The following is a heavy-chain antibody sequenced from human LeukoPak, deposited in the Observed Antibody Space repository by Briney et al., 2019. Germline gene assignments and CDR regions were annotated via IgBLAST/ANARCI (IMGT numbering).Heavy chain of an antibody. J-gene: IGHJ4*02. D-gene: IGHD4-17*01. Sequence: SETLSLTCTVSGGTIRSSVYSWGWIRQPPGKGLEWIGNIYSSGDTFYNPSLKSRVTISVDASKNRFSLTLNSVTATDTAVYYCARLRTDYGVFYFDSWGLGTLVPVSS. CDR2: IYSSGDT. CDR3: ARLRTDYGVFYFDS. CDR1: GGTIRSSVYS. V-gene: IGHV4-39*01.